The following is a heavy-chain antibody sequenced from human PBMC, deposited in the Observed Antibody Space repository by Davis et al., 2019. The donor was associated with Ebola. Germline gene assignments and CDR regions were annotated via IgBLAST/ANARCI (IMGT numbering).Heavy chain of an antibody. CDR3: AKDIHTYYDFWSGNFDY. Sequence: SETLSLTCAVYGGSFSGYYWSWIRQPPGKGLEWIGEINHSGSTNYNPSLKSRVAISVDTSKNQFSLKLSSVTAADTAVYYCAKDIHTYYDFWSGNFDYWGQGTLVTVSS. V-gene: IGHV4-34*01. D-gene: IGHD3-3*01. CDR1: GGSFSGYY. CDR2: INHSGST. J-gene: IGHJ4*02.